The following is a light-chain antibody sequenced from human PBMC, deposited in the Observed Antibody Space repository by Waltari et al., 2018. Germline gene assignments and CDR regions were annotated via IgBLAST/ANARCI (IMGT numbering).Light chain of an antibody. CDR3: RQSYSTPYT. Sequence: DIQMTHSLSSLSASVGDRVTITFQQRQSISSYLNWYQQKPGKAPKLMIYAASSLQSGVPSRFSGSGSGTDFTLTISSLQPEDFAAYYCRQSYSTPYTFGQGTKLEIK. CDR1: QSISSY. CDR2: AAS. J-gene: IGKJ2*01. V-gene: IGKV1-39*01.